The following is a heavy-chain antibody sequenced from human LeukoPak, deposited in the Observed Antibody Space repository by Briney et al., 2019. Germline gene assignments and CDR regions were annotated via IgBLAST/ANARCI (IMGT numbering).Heavy chain of an antibody. CDR2: ISGSGSGGST. CDR3: AKSGYNRFDY. D-gene: IGHD5-24*01. J-gene: IGHJ4*02. CDR1: GFTFSSSA. V-gene: IGHV3-23*01. Sequence: GGSLRLSCAASGFTFSSSAMSWVRQAPGKGLEWVSSISGSGSGGSTYYADSVKGLFTISRDNSKNTLYLQMNSLIAEDTAVYYCAKSGYNRFDYWGQGTRVTVSS.